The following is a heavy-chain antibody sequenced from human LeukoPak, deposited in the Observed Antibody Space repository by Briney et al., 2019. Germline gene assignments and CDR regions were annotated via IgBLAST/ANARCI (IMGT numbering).Heavy chain of an antibody. CDR1: GGSISSSSYY. CDR2: IYYSGST. V-gene: IGHV4-39*01. CDR3: ARMYSSSWFLLDY. J-gene: IGHJ4*02. Sequence: SETLSLTCTVSGGSISSSSYYWGWIRQPPGKGLEWLGSIYYSGSTYYNPSLKSRVTISVDTSKNQFSLKLSSVTAADTAVYYCARMYSSSWFLLDYWGQGTLVTVSS. D-gene: IGHD6-13*01.